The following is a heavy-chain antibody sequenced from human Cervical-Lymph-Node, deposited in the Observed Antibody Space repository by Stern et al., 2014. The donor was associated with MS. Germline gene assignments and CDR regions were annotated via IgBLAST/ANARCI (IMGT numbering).Heavy chain of an antibody. D-gene: IGHD5-18*01. CDR3: ARDASWIQLWSYFDY. V-gene: IGHV3-33*01. CDR1: GFTFADYG. J-gene: IGHJ4*02. Sequence: QLVQSGGGVVQPGRSLRLSCAASGFTFADYGMHWVRQAPGKGLEWVAIIWYDGTKKYYADSVKGRFTISRDNSNNTLYLQMNSLRVEDTAIYYCARDASWIQLWSYFDYWGQGTLVTVSS. CDR2: IWYDGTKK.